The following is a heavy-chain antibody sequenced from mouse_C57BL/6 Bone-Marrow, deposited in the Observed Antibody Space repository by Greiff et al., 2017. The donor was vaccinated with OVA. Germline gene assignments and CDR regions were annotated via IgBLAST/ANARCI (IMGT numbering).Heavy chain of an antibody. CDR1: GFSLTSYG. J-gene: IGHJ2*01. CDR3: ARNSITTVGDY. V-gene: IGHV2-2*01. D-gene: IGHD1-1*01. Sequence: VKLMESGPGLVQPSQSLSITCTVSGFSLTSYGVHWVRQSPGKGLEWLGVIWCGGSTAYNAAFISSLSISKDNSKSKVVFKKNSLQADDTAIYYCARNSITTVGDYWGQGTTLTVSS. CDR2: IWCGGST.